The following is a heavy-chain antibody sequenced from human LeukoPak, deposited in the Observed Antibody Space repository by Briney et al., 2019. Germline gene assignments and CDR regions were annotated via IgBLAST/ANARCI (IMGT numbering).Heavy chain of an antibody. CDR3: ARGRVSSSTWYSTYYYFFYMDF. V-gene: IGHV4-59*01. J-gene: IGHJ6*03. CDR2: VDHTGST. D-gene: IGHD4-11*01. CDR1: DDSITMYY. Sequence: PSETLSLTCTVSDDSITMYYWTWIRQPPGKGLEWIGYVDHTGSTKFNPSLNGRVSISRDTSNNFFSLRLRSATAADTAVYFCARGRVSSSTWYSTYYYFFYMDFWGKGTTVTVSS.